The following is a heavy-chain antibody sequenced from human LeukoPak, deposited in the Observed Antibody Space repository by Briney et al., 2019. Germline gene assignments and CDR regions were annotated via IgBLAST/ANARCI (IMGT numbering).Heavy chain of an antibody. CDR3: AREARLGELSPSGY. D-gene: IGHD3-16*02. CDR2: ISSSSSYI. V-gene: IGHV3-21*01. Sequence: PGGSLRLSCAASGFTFSSYSMNWVRQAPGKGLEWVSSISSSSSYIYYADSVKGRFTISRDNAKNSLYLQMNSLRAEDTAVYYCAREARLGELSPSGYWGPGTLVTVSS. J-gene: IGHJ4*02. CDR1: GFTFSSYS.